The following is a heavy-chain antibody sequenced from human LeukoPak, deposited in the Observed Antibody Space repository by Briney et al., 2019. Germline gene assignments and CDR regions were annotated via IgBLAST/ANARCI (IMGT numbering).Heavy chain of an antibody. J-gene: IGHJ5*02. CDR1: GYTFTGYY. V-gene: IGHV1-2*02. Sequence: GASVKVSCKASGYTFTGYYMHWVRQAPGQGLEWMGWINPNSGGTNYAQKFQGRVTMTRDTSISTAYMELSRLRSDDTAVYYCARGTLMVRGVTNWFDPWGQGTLVTVSS. CDR2: INPNSGGT. CDR3: ARGTLMVRGVTNWFDP. D-gene: IGHD3-10*01.